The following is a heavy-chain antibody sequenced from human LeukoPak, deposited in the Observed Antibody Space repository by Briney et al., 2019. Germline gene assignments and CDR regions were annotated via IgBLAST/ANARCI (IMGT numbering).Heavy chain of an antibody. V-gene: IGHV4-59*01. CDR2: IHYTGST. D-gene: IGHD3-22*01. Sequence: NPSETLSLTCTVSGGSISSYYWSWIRQSPGKGLECIGYIHYTGSTNYNPSLKSRVTISVDTSKNQFSLKLSSVTAADTAVYYCARGNSYYDTSGYFPWESFQHWGQGTLVTVSS. J-gene: IGHJ1*01. CDR3: ARGNSYYDTSGYFPWESFQH. CDR1: GGSISSYY.